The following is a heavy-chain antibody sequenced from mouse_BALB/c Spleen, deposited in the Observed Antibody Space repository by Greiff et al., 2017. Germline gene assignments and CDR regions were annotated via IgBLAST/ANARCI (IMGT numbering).Heavy chain of an antibody. CDR1: GFTFSSFG. Sequence: EVNVVESGGGLVQPGGSRKLSCAASGFTFSSFGMHWVRQAPEKGLEWVAYISSGSSTIYYADTVKGRFTISRDNPKNTLFLQMTSLRSEDTAMYYCAREGNYYGSRAFDYWGQGTTLTVSS. J-gene: IGHJ2*01. D-gene: IGHD1-1*01. CDR2: ISSGSSTI. CDR3: AREGNYYGSRAFDY. V-gene: IGHV5-17*02.